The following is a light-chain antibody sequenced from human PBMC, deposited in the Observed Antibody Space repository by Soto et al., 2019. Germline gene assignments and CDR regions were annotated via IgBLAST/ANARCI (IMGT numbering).Light chain of an antibody. J-gene: IGKJ1*01. V-gene: IGKV1-5*03. CDR2: KAS. Sequence: DIQMTQSPSTLSASVGDRVIITCRASQSISGWLAWYQQKPGIAPKLLIYKASTLQDGVPPRFSGSGFGTEFTLTISSLQPDDWGLYYCQQYDVYSTFGQGTKVDIK. CDR1: QSISGW. CDR3: QQYDVYST.